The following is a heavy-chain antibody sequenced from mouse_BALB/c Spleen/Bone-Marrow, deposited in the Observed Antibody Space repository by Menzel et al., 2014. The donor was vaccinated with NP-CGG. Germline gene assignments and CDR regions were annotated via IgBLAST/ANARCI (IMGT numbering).Heavy chain of an antibody. CDR3: ARDYGNYVRFAY. CDR2: IRNKANGYTT. Sequence: EVQLVESGGGLVQPGGSLRLSCATSGFTFTDYYMSWVRQPPGKALEWLGFIRNKANGYTTEYSASVKGRFTISRDNSQSILYPQMNTLRAEDSATYYCARDYGNYVRFAYWGQGTLVTVSA. V-gene: IGHV7-3*02. J-gene: IGHJ3*01. D-gene: IGHD2-1*01. CDR1: GFTFTDYY.